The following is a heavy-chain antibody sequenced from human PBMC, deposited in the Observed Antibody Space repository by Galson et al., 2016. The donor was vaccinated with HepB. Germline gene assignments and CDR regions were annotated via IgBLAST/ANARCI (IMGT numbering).Heavy chain of an antibody. Sequence: SLRLSCAASGFTFSRSWMSWVRQAPGKGLEWLSVSYADGSTYYSESVRGRCTISRDNYKNTLFLQMNNLSAEDTAVYYCARDPGFRNGMNVWGQGTTVTVSS. V-gene: IGHV3-53*01. CDR2: SYADGST. CDR1: GFTFSRSW. CDR3: ARDPGFRNGMNV. J-gene: IGHJ6*02.